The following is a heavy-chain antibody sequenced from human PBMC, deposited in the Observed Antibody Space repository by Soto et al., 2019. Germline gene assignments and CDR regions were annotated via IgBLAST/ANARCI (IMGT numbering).Heavy chain of an antibody. CDR2: IIPIFGTA. J-gene: IGHJ6*02. Sequence: SVKVSCKASGGTFSSYPISWVRQAPGQGLEWMGGIIPIFGTANYAQKFQGRVTITADKSTSTAYMELSSLRSEDTAVYYCARDNGGVTPLWDYYYYGMDVWGQGTTVTVSS. V-gene: IGHV1-69*06. D-gene: IGHD2-21*02. CDR3: ARDNGGVTPLWDYYYYGMDV. CDR1: GGTFSSYP.